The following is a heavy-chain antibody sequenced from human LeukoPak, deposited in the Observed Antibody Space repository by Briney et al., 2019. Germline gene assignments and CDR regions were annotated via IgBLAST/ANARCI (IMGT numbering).Heavy chain of an antibody. Sequence: SETLSLTSTVSGGSISSHYWSWIRQPPGKGLEWIGYIYYSGSTNYNPSLKSRVTISVDTSKNQFSLKLSSVTAADTAVYYCARKAAAGGRKGVNWFDPWGQGTLVTVSS. CDR1: GGSISSHY. J-gene: IGHJ5*02. CDR3: ARKAAAGGRKGVNWFDP. V-gene: IGHV4-59*11. CDR2: IYYSGST. D-gene: IGHD6-13*01.